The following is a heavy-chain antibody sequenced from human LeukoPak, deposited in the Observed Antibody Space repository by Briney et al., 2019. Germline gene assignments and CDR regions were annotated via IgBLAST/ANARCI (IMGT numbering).Heavy chain of an antibody. V-gene: IGHV3-30*02. D-gene: IGHD6-13*01. Sequence: GGSLRLSCAASGFTFSSYGMHWVRQAPGKGLEWVAFIRYDGSNKYYADSVKGRFTISRDNSKNTLYLQMNSLRAEDTAVYYCAKPRGVAAGLGDLYCDYWGQGTLVTVSS. CDR2: IRYDGSNK. CDR1: GFTFSSYG. J-gene: IGHJ4*02. CDR3: AKPRGVAAGLGDLYCDY.